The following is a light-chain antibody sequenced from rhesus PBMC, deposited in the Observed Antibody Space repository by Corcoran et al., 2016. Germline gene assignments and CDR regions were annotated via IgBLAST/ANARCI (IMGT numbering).Light chain of an antibody. V-gene: IGKV3-42*03. CDR1: QSVNLN. CDR2: GAS. J-gene: IGKJ4*01. Sequence: EIVLTQSPPTVSLSSGERATLSGRASQSVNLNLAGYQQKSGQAPSLLLAGASHRAPGIPDRFSGSGYGTDFTLPLSSLKPEDFAFYYFQQYINWPLTFGGGTKVDIQ. CDR3: QQYINWPLT.